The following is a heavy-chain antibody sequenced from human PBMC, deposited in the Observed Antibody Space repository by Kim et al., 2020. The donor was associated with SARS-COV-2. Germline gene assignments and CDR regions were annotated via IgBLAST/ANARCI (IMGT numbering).Heavy chain of an antibody. V-gene: IGHV4-31*03. CDR1: GGSIRSGGKF. CDR2: ISYSGNS. D-gene: IGHD2-2*01. J-gene: IGHJ4*02. CDR3: ARGQPLDY. Sequence: SETLSLTCSVSGGSIRSGGKFWTWIRQHPAKGLEWIGYISYSGNSHYSPSLRSRVSISLQTSENQFSLELTSVTAADTAVYYWARGQPLDYWGQGIRVT.